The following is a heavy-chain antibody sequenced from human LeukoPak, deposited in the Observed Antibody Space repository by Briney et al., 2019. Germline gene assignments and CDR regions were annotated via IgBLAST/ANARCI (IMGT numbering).Heavy chain of an antibody. Sequence: SETLSLTCAVYGGSFSGYYWSWIRQPPGKGLEWIGEINHSGSTNYNPSLKSRVTISVDTSKNQFSLKLSSVTAADTAVYYCARKSGRTEEWAFDIWGQGTMVTVSS. CDR2: INHSGST. CDR1: GGSFSGYY. J-gene: IGHJ3*02. D-gene: IGHD3-3*01. CDR3: ARKSGRTEEWAFDI. V-gene: IGHV4-34*01.